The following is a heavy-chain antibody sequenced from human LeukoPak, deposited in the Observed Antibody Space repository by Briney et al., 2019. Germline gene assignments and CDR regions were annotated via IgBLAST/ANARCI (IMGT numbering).Heavy chain of an antibody. J-gene: IGHJ4*02. Sequence: SETLSPTCAVYGGSFSGYYWSWIRQPPGKGLEWIGEINHSGSTNYNPSLKSRVTISVDTSKNQFSLKLSSVTAADTAVYYCARGYSSSNFDYWGQGTLVTVSS. CDR2: INHSGST. D-gene: IGHD6-13*01. V-gene: IGHV4-34*01. CDR3: ARGYSSSNFDY. CDR1: GGSFSGYY.